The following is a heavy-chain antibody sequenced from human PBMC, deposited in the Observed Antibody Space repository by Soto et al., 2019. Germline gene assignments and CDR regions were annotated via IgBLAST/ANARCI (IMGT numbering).Heavy chain of an antibody. J-gene: IGHJ4*02. V-gene: IGHV3-23*01. CDR1: GFTFSRYA. CDR2: ISGSGGST. Sequence: EVQLLESGGGLVQPGGSLRLSCAASGFTFSRYAMSWVRQAPGKGLECVSAISGSGGSTFYPDSVRGRFTISRDNSKNTLNLETNSLRVEETAVYYCAKDRALGGCSCLDYWGQGSLVTVSA. D-gene: IGHD2-15*01. CDR3: AKDRALGGCSCLDY.